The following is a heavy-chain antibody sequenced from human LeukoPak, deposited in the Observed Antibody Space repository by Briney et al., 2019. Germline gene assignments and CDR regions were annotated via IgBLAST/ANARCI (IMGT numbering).Heavy chain of an antibody. V-gene: IGHV5-51*01. CDR1: GQSFTNYW. CDR3: ARPDDEPRGAFDI. J-gene: IGHJ3*02. D-gene: IGHD1-14*01. CDR2: ISPGDSDT. Sequence: GESLKISCKGSGQSFTNYWIAWVRQMPGKGLEWMGIISPGDSDTRYSPSFQGQVSISADKSISTAYLQWGSLKSSDTAIYYCARPDDEPRGAFDIWGQATMVTVSS.